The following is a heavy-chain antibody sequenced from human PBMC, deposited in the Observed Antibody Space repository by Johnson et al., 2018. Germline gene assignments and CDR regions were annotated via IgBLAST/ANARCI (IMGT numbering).Heavy chain of an antibody. D-gene: IGHD1-26*01. J-gene: IGHJ4*02. CDR2: IKQDGSEK. CDR3: TTESIVWGEPTNY. CDR1: GFTFSSYW. V-gene: IGHV3-7*03. Sequence: VQLVQSGGGVVQPGRSLRLSCAASGFTFSSYWMSWVRQAPGKGLEWVANIKQDGSEKYYVDSVKGRFTISRDNAKNSLYLQMNSLNTEDTAVYYCTTESIVWGEPTNYWGQGTLVTVSS.